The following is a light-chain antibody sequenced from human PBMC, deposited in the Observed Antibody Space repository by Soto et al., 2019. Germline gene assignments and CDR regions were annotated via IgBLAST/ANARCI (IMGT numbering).Light chain of an antibody. CDR3: QSYGSSLSGSYV. CDR2: GNS. J-gene: IGLJ1*01. V-gene: IGLV1-40*01. Sequence: VLTQPPSVSGAPGQRVTISCTGSSSNIGAGYDVHWYQQLPGTAPKLLIYGNSNRPSGVPDRFSGSKSGTSASLAITGLQAEDEADYYCQSYGSSLSGSYVFGTGTKVTVL. CDR1: SSNIGAGYD.